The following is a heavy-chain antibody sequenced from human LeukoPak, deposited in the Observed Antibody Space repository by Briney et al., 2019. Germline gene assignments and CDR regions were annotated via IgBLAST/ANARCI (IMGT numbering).Heavy chain of an antibody. Sequence: SETLSLTCAVYGGSFSGYYWSWIRQPPGKGLEWIGEINHSGSTNYNPSLKSRVTISVDTSKNQFSLKLSSVTAADTAVYYCARDGSSSLYYYYGMDVWGQGTTVTVSS. CDR3: ARDGSSSLYYYYGMDV. CDR1: GGSFSGYY. D-gene: IGHD6-6*01. V-gene: IGHV4-34*01. J-gene: IGHJ6*02. CDR2: INHSGST.